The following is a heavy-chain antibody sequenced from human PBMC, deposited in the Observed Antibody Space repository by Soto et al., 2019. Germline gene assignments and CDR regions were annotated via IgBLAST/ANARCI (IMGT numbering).Heavy chain of an antibody. V-gene: IGHV3-21*01. CDR1: GFTFTNAW. CDR3: ARVLATDSY. D-gene: IGHD5-12*01. Sequence: GGSLRLSCAASGFTFTNAWMNWVRQAPGKGLEWVSSISSSSSYIYYADSVKGRFTISRDNAKNSLYLQMNSLRAEDTAVYYCARVLATDSYWGQGTLVTVYS. J-gene: IGHJ4*02. CDR2: ISSSSSYI.